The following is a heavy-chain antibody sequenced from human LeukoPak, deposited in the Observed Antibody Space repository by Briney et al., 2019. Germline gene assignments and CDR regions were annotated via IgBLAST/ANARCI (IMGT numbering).Heavy chain of an antibody. D-gene: IGHD1-26*01. Sequence: SSGTLSLTCTVSGGSISSYYWSWIRQPPGKGLEWIGYIYYSGSTNYNPSLKSRVTISVDTSKNQFSLKLSSVTAADTAVYYCARHPRELGLFGYFDLWGRGTLVTVSS. CDR1: GGSISSYY. CDR2: IYYSGST. J-gene: IGHJ2*01. V-gene: IGHV4-59*08. CDR3: ARHPRELGLFGYFDL.